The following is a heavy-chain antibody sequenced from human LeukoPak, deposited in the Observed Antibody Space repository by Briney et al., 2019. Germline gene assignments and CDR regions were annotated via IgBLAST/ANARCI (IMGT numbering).Heavy chain of an antibody. CDR3: AKNTNTDWFDP. CDR1: GFPFSHYA. CDR2: ISGSGGST. J-gene: IGHJ5*02. V-gene: IGHV3-23*01. D-gene: IGHD2-2*02. Sequence: GGSLRLSCAASGFPFSHYAMSWVRPAPRKGPEWVSTISGSGGSTYYADSVKGRFTISRDNSKNTLYLQMNSLRAEDTALYYCAKNTNTDWFDPWGQGTLLTVSS.